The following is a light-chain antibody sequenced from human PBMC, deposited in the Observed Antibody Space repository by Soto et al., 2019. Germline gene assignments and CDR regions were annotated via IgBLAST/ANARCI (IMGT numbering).Light chain of an antibody. CDR1: SSNIGAGYD. CDR3: QSYDSSLSGYV. J-gene: IGLJ1*01. Sequence: QSALTQPPSVSGAPGQRVTISCTGSSSNIGAGYDVHWYQQPPGTAPKLLIYANNIRPSGVPGRFSGSKSGTSASLAITGLQAEDEADYYCQSYDSSLSGYVFGTGTKVTVL. CDR2: ANN. V-gene: IGLV1-40*01.